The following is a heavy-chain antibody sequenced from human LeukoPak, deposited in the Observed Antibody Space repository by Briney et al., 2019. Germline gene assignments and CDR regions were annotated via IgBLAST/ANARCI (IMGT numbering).Heavy chain of an antibody. V-gene: IGHV4-4*09. CDR1: GGSISGYF. CDR3: SRLSHDGSGCRPDY. J-gene: IGHJ4*02. Sequence: RTSETLSLTCTVSGGSISGYFRNWFRQPPRQGLEWIGFIYSSGSTNYNPSLTHRVTISLHTSKNQFTLNLRSVTAADTAVYYCSRLSHDGSGCRPDYWGQGPRVTVSS. CDR2: IYSSGST. D-gene: IGHD3-22*01.